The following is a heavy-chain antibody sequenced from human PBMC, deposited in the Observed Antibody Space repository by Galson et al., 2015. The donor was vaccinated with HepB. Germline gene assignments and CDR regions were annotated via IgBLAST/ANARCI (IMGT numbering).Heavy chain of an antibody. CDR2: ISGSGGST. Sequence: SLRLSCAASGFTFSSYAMSWVRQAPGKGLEWVSAISGSGGSTYYADSVKGRFTISRDNSKNTLYLQMNSLRAEDTAVYYCAKVIVSGSTRGYFDYWGQGTLVTVSS. D-gene: IGHD1-26*01. CDR3: AKVIVSGSTRGYFDY. J-gene: IGHJ4*02. CDR1: GFTFSSYA. V-gene: IGHV3-23*01.